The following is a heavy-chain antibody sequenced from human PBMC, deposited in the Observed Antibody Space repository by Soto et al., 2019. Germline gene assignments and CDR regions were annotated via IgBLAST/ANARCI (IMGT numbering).Heavy chain of an antibody. V-gene: IGHV1-18*01. Sequence: ASVKVSCKASGYTFTSYGISWVRQAPRQGLEWMGWISAYNGNTNYAQKLQGRVTMTTDTSTSTAYMELRSLRSDDTAVYYCARDHDSSGYYLGAFDIWGQGTMVTVSS. D-gene: IGHD3-22*01. CDR1: GYTFTSYG. CDR3: ARDHDSSGYYLGAFDI. CDR2: ISAYNGNT. J-gene: IGHJ3*02.